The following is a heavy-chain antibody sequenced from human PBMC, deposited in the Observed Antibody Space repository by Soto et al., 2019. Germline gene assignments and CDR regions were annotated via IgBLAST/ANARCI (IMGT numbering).Heavy chain of an antibody. D-gene: IGHD3-3*01. CDR1: GFTFSSYG. J-gene: IGHJ4*02. CDR2: IWYDGSNK. CDR3: ARVTSQYYDFWSGYDY. V-gene: IGHV3-33*01. Sequence: VQLVESGGGVVQPGRSLRLSCAASGFTFSSYGMHWVRQAPGKGLEWVAVIWYDGSNKYYADSVKGRFTISRDNSKNTLYLQMNSLRAEDTAVYYCARVTSQYYDFWSGYDYWGQGTLVTVSS.